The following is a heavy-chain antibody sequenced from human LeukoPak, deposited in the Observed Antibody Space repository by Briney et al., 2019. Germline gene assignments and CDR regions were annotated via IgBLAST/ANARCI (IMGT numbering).Heavy chain of an antibody. CDR3: ARHLPSDYGDYGGYGMDV. J-gene: IGHJ6*02. CDR2: INHSGST. V-gene: IGHV4-34*01. Sequence: SETLSLTCAVYGGSFSGYYWSWIRQPPGKGLEWIGEINHSGSTNYNPSLKSRVTISVDTSKNQFSLKLSSVTAADTAVYYCARHLPSDYGDYGGYGMDVWGQGTTVTVSS. D-gene: IGHD4-17*01. CDR1: GGSFSGYY.